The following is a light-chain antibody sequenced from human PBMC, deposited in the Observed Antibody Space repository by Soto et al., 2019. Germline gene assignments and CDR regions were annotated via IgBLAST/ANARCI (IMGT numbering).Light chain of an antibody. CDR3: QQRTRWPLT. J-gene: IGKJ2*01. V-gene: IGKV3-15*01. Sequence: EIVMTQSPATLSVSPGERATLSCRASQSVSSNLAWYQQKPGQAPRLLIYGASTRATGIPARFSGSGSGRDFTLTISGLEPEDFAVFFCQQRTRWPLTFGPGTKVEMK. CDR2: GAS. CDR1: QSVSSN.